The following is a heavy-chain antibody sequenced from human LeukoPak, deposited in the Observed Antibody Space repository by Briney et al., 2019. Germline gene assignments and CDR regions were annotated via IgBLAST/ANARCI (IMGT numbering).Heavy chain of an antibody. Sequence: SETLSLTCAVYGESFSGHYWTWIRQPPGRGLDWIGEINHSGSTTSNPSLNNRATISVDTSKNQFSLKLTSVTAADTAVYYCARPRYGSGSLASWGQGALVTVSS. V-gene: IGHV4-34*01. CDR1: GESFSGHY. J-gene: IGHJ4*02. D-gene: IGHD3-10*01. CDR3: ARPRYGSGSLAS. CDR2: INHSGST.